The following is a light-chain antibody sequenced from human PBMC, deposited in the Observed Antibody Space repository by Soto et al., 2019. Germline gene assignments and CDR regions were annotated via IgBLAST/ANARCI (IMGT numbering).Light chain of an antibody. CDR3: QQYGSSPRT. CDR2: GAS. V-gene: IGKV3-20*01. J-gene: IGKJ1*01. CDR1: QSVSSSY. Sequence: EIVLTQSPGTLSLSPGERATLSCRASQSVSSSYLAWYQQKPGQAPRLLIYGASSRATGIPDRLSGSWSGTDFTITISRLEPDDFAVYYCQQYGSSPRTFGQGTKVEIK.